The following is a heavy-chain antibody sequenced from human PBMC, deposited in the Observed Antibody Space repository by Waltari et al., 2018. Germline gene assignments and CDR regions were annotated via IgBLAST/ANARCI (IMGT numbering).Heavy chain of an antibody. Sequence: EVQLVESGGGLIQPGGSLRLSCAASGFTVSGNYMSWVRQAPGKGLEWVSVIYSGGDTYYADSVKGRFTISRDSSKNTLYLQMNSLRAEDTAVYYCARDGRYCTNGVCIGWFDPWGQGTHVTVSS. D-gene: IGHD2-8*01. J-gene: IGHJ5*02. V-gene: IGHV3-53*01. CDR2: IYSGGDT. CDR3: ARDGRYCTNGVCIGWFDP. CDR1: GFTVSGNY.